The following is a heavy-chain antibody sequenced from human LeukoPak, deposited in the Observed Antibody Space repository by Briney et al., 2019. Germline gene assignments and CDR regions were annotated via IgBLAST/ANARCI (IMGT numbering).Heavy chain of an antibody. V-gene: IGHV3-15*01. CDR2: IKSKIDGGTT. CDR3: TTQPFFYYYDSSGYYPDY. CDR1: GFTFTNAW. J-gene: IGHJ4*02. Sequence: GGSLRLSCAASGFTFTNAWMSWVRQAPGKGLEWVGRIKSKIDGGTTDYAAPVKGRFTISRDDSINTLYLQMNSLNTEDTAVYYCTTQPFFYYYDSSGYYPDYWGQGTLVTVSS. D-gene: IGHD3-22*01.